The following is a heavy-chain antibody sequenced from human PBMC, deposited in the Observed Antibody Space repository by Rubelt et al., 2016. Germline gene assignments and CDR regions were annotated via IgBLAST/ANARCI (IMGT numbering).Heavy chain of an antibody. CDR1: GFTFSNYW. CDR2: IKLGGSEK. CDR3: ARVYSSDSVGRTVDI. Sequence: EVQLVESGGGLVQPGGSLILSCAASGFTFSNYWMSWVRQAPGKGLEWAANIKLGGSEKYYVDSVKGRFTISRDDAKNSLFLLMNNVGAADTAVYYGARVYSSDSVGRTVDIWGQGTMVTVSS. V-gene: IGHV3-7*04. J-gene: IGHJ3*02. D-gene: IGHD2-21*01.